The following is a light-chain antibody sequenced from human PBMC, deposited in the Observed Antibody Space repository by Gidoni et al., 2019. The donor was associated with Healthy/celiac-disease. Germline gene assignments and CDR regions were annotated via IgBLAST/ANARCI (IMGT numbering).Light chain of an antibody. CDR2: KAS. J-gene: IGKJ1*01. CDR1: QSISSR. V-gene: IGKV1-5*03. CDR3: QQYNSYPGT. Sequence: DIQMTQSPSTLSASVGDRVTITCRASQSISSRLAWYQQKPGKAPKLLIYKASSLESGVPSRFSGSGSGTEFTLTISSLQPDDFATYYCQQYNSYPGTFXQXTKVEIK.